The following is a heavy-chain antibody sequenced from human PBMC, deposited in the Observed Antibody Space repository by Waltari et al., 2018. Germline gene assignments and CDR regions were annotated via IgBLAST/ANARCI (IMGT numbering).Heavy chain of an antibody. CDR2: IYPNSGGT. CDR3: ARLELLEDY. D-gene: IGHD1-7*01. CDR1: GYTFTGFY. J-gene: IGHJ4*02. V-gene: IGHV1-2*06. Sequence: VQLVQSGAEVKKPGASVQVSCKASGYTFTGFYIPWVRQAPGQGLEWMGRIYPNSGGTNYAQKFQGRVTMTRDTSISTAYMELSRLRSDDTAVYYCARLELLEDYWGQGTLVTVSS.